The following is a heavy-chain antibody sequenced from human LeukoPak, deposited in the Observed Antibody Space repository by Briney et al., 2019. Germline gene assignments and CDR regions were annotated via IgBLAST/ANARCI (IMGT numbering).Heavy chain of an antibody. J-gene: IGHJ4*02. CDR2: VNHSGYN. CDR3: ARQLYGSDY. CDR1: GFTFSSYS. V-gene: IGHV4-34*01. Sequence: PGGSLRLSCAASGFTFSSYSMNWVRQSPEKGLEWIGEVNHSGYNNYNPSLKSRVSISVDTSKNQFFLNVSSVTAADTAVYYCARQLYGSDYWGRGTLVTVSS. D-gene: IGHD4-17*01.